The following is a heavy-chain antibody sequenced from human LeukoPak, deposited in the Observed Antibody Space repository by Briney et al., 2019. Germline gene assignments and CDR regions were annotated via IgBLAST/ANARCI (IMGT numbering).Heavy chain of an antibody. V-gene: IGHV3-11*01. D-gene: IGHD4-17*01. CDR2: ISSSGSTI. J-gene: IGHJ5*02. CDR1: GFTFSDYY. Sequence: PGGSLRLSRAASGFTFSDYYMSWIRQAPGKGLEWVSYISSSGSTIYYADSVKGRFTISRDNAKNSLYPQMNSLRAEDTAVYYCARMSDYGDYNWFDPWGQGTLVTVSS. CDR3: ARMSDYGDYNWFDP.